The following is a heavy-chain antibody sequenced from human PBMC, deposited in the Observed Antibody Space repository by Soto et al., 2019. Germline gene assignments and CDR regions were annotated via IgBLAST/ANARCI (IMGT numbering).Heavy chain of an antibody. CDR1: GYSISSGYY. CDR3: ARVGSHYYYYGMDV. V-gene: IGHV4-38-2*01. CDR2: IYHSGST. Sequence: PSETLSLTCAVSGYSISSGYYWGWIRQPPGKGLEWIGRIYHSGSTYYNPSLKSRVTISVDTSKNQFSLKLSSVTAADTAVYYCARVGSHYYYYGMDVWGQGTTVTVSS. J-gene: IGHJ6*02.